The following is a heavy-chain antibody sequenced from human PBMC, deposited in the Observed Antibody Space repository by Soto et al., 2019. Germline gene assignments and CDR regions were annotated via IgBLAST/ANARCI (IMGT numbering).Heavy chain of an antibody. CDR2: ISYDGNSK. CDR1: GFIFSNYV. V-gene: IGHV3-30-3*01. D-gene: IGHD2-21*02. J-gene: IGHJ4*02. CDR3: ARSYCGDDCALDH. Sequence: QVQLVESGGGVVQPGRSLRLSCAASGFIFSNYVMHWVRQAPGKGLEWVAVISYDGNSKHYADSVKGRFTISRDNSKRKLYVQMNRLRAEDTAVYSCARSYCGDDCALDHWGQGTMVTVSS.